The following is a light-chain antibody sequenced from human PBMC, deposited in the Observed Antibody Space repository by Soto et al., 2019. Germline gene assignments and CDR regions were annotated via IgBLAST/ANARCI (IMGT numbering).Light chain of an antibody. J-gene: IGKJ1*01. Sequence: EIVLTQSPGTVSLTPGERDTLSCRASQSVSSTYLIWYQQKPGQAPRLLIYGASSRATGVPDRFSGGGSGTDFTLTISRLEPEDFAVYYCQHFVNLLTWTFAQGTKVDIK. CDR1: QSVSSTY. CDR2: GAS. CDR3: QHFVNLLTWT. V-gene: IGKV3-20*01.